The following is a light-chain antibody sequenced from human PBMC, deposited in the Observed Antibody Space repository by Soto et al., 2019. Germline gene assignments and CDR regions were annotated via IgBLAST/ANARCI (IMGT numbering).Light chain of an antibody. CDR3: MQALQTPIT. Sequence: DIVMTQSPLSLPVTPGEPASISCRSSQSLRHGIGYNYLDWYLQKPGQSPQLLISLGSNRASGVPDRFSGSGSGTNFTLKISRVEAEDVGIYYCMQALQTPITFGPGTKVDIK. V-gene: IGKV2-28*01. J-gene: IGKJ3*01. CDR2: LGS. CDR1: QSLRHGIGYNY.